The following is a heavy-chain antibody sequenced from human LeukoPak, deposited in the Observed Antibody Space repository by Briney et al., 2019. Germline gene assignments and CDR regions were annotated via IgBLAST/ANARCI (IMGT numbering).Heavy chain of an antibody. J-gene: IGHJ4*02. D-gene: IGHD2/OR15-2a*01. CDR3: ATRRRLSDY. CDR1: GPTVSGNY. Sequence: RGSLRLSCAASGPTVSGNYMTWVRQAPGKGLEWVSTIYTDGGTYYADSVKGRFTISRDESNNILYLQMNSLRGDDTAVYYCATRRRLSDYWGQGTLVTVSS. V-gene: IGHV3-53*01. CDR2: IYTDGGT.